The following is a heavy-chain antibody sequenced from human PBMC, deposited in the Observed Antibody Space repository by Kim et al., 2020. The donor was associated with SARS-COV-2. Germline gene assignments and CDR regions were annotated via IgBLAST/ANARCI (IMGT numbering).Heavy chain of an antibody. CDR1: GGSISSGGYY. D-gene: IGHD3-3*01. CDR3: ARGRLTIFGVVNSFDY. V-gene: IGHV4-31*03. CDR2: IYYSGST. J-gene: IGHJ4*02. Sequence: SETLSLTCTVSGGSISSGGYYWSWIRQHPRKGLEWIGYIYYSGSTYYNPSLKSRVTISVDTSKHQFSLTLSSVTAADTAVYYCARGRLTIFGVVNSFDYWGQGTLVTVSS.